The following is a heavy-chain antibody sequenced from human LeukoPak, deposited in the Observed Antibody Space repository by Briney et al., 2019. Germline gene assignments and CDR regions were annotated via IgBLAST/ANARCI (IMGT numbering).Heavy chain of an antibody. CDR2: IIPILGIA. D-gene: IGHD2-2*01. V-gene: IGHV1-69*04. CDR1: GYTFTSYG. CDR3: ARMGYCSSTGCQGGSDAFDI. Sequence: SVKVSRKASGYTFTSYGISWVRQAPGQGLEWMGRIIPILGIANYAQKFQGRVTITADKSTSTAYMELSSLRSEDTAVYYCARMGYCSSTGCQGGSDAFDIWGQGTMVTVSS. J-gene: IGHJ3*02.